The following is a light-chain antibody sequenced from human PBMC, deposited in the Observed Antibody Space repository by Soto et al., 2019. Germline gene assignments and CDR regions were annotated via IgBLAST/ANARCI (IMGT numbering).Light chain of an antibody. CDR2: AAS. Sequence: DIQMTQSPSSQSASVGDRVTITCRASQSINSYLNWYQQKPGKAPNLLIYAASNLQSGVPSRFSGSGSGTDFTLTISSLQPEDFATYYCQQSYNTPRTFGQGTQVEIK. CDR1: QSINSY. J-gene: IGKJ1*01. V-gene: IGKV1-39*01. CDR3: QQSYNTPRT.